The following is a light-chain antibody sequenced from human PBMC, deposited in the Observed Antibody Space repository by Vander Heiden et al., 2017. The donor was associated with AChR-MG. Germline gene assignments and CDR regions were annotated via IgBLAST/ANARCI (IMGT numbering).Light chain of an antibody. CDR1: QSVVYRSNKKNY. CDR3: QKSNRTPLT. Sequence: DIVMTQSPDSLPVSLGEWATINCKSSQSVVYRSNKKNYIARYKQKPEQQPKLLSYRASTRETEVPDQFRGGGSGTDFTLTISSLQAENIAVYYCQKSNRTPLTFGGGTKVEIK. CDR2: RAS. J-gene: IGKJ4*01. V-gene: IGKV4-1*01.